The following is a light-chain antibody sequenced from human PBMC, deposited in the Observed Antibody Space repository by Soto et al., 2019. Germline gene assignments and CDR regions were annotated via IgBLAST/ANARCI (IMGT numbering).Light chain of an antibody. CDR3: QQYSSSGT. J-gene: IGKJ1*01. Sequence: EIVLTQSPGTLSLSPEERATLSCRASQSVSNNYLAWYQQKPGQAPRLLIYGASSRATGIPDRFSGSGSGTDFTLTISRLEPEDCAVYYCQQYSSSGTFGQGTKVDIK. CDR2: GAS. CDR1: QSVSNNY. V-gene: IGKV3-20*01.